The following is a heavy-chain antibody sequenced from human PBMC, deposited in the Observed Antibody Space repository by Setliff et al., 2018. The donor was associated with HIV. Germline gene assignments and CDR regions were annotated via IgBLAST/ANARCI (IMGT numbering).Heavy chain of an antibody. CDR3: VRDRTQQNWGSRGYYYMDV. D-gene: IGHD7-27*01. Sequence: ASVKVSCKVYGYTLTDLSMHWVRQVPGKGLEWMGWINGNSGGTNYAQKFQGRVTMTRDTSISTAYMELTRLRSDDTAVYYCVRDRTQQNWGSRGYYYMDVWGKGTTVTVSS. V-gene: IGHV1-2*02. CDR1: GYTLTDLS. CDR2: INGNSGGT. J-gene: IGHJ6*03.